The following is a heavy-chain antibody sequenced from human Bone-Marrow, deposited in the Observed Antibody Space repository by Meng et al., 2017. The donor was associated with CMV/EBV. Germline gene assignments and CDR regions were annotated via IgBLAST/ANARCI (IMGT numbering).Heavy chain of an antibody. D-gene: IGHD3-10*01. CDR3: ARGFRETFPRDSLRRFYYFDMDV. CDR2: IIPIFGTV. Sequence: SVKVSCKASGGTFTSYAMNWVLQAPGQGLEWMGGIIPIFGTVNYAQKFQGRVTISADRSTDILYMELTRLKFEDTAIYYCARGFRETFPRDSLRRFYYFDMDVWGQGTTVTVSS. V-gene: IGHV1-69*06. J-gene: IGHJ6*02. CDR1: GGTFTSYA.